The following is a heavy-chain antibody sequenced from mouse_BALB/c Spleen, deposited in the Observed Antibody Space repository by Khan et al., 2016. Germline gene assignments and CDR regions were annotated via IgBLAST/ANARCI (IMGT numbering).Heavy chain of an antibody. V-gene: IGHV3-2*02. CDR1: GYSITSDYA. Sequence: VQLQQSGPGLVKPSQSLSLTCTVTGYSITSDYAWNWIRQFPGNKLEWMGYISYSGSTSYKPSLKSRISITRDTSKNQFFLQLNSVTNEDTATYCCARGGLAQAWFAYWGQGTLVTVSA. CDR3: ARGGLAQAWFAY. J-gene: IGHJ3*01. CDR2: ISYSGST. D-gene: IGHD3-3*01.